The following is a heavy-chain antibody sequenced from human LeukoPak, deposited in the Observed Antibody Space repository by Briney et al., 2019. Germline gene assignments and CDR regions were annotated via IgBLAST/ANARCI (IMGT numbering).Heavy chain of an antibody. CDR3: ANAPPGGPFDY. V-gene: IGHV1-2*02. CDR2: ISPKSGDT. Sequence: ASVKVSCKASGYSFTDNYIHWVRQAPGQGREWMGWISPKSGDTNYAQKFQGRVTMTRDTSISTAYMEVSSLRSDDTAVYYSANAPPGGPFDYRGQGTLVTVSS. CDR1: GYSFTDNY. D-gene: IGHD1-14*01. J-gene: IGHJ4*02.